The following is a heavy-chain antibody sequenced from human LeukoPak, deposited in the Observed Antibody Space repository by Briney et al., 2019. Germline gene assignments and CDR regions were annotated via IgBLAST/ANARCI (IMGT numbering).Heavy chain of an antibody. Sequence: GGSLRLSCAASGFTFSSYAMHWVREAPGKGLEWVAVISYDGSNKYYADSVKGRFTISRGNSKNTLYLQMNSLRAEDTAVYYCARETRDIVVEGAYGRHFDYWGQGTLVTVSS. CDR2: ISYDGSNK. D-gene: IGHD2-2*01. CDR1: GFTFSSYA. V-gene: IGHV3-30-3*01. J-gene: IGHJ4*02. CDR3: ARETRDIVVEGAYGRHFDY.